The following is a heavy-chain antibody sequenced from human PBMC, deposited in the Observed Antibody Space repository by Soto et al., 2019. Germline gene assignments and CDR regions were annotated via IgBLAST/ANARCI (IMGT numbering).Heavy chain of an antibody. CDR3: VRGLPDAHCRFDF. Sequence: GSLRLSCAASGFTFSNVWLSWVRQGPGKGLEWLGRIKSRTENETTDYASPARGRFIISRDDSKNMLYLQLNSLKSDDTGVYYCVRGLPDAHCRFDFWGQGTPVTVSS. CDR2: IKSRTENETT. V-gene: IGHV3-15*01. CDR1: GFTFSNVW. D-gene: IGHD2-2*01. J-gene: IGHJ4*02.